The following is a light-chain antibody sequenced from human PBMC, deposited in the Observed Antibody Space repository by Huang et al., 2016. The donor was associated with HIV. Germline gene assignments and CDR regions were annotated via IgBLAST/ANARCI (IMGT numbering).Light chain of an antibody. J-gene: IGKJ2*01. CDR1: QCVGSS. Sequence: EIQMTQSPGTLSVSPGERVTLYCRASQCVGSSVAWFQHKPVQAPRLVIYGASTRATDLPVRFSGSGSGTEFTLSINSLQSEDYAVYYCQQYSNMNTFGQGTRLEIK. CDR2: GAS. V-gene: IGKV3-15*01. CDR3: QQYSNMNT.